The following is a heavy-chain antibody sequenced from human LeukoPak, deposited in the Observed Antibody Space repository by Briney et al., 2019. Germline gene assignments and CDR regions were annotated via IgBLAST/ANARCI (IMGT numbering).Heavy chain of an antibody. Sequence: PGGSLRLSCAASGFTFSDYAMTWVRQAPGKGLEWVSAISGSGGSTYYADSVKGRFPISRDNSKNTLYLQMNSLRAEDTAVYYCARDFGTSFLEWFIPYNWFDPWGQGTLVTVSS. CDR2: ISGSGGST. V-gene: IGHV3-23*01. CDR3: ARDFGTSFLEWFIPYNWFDP. J-gene: IGHJ5*02. CDR1: GFTFSDYA. D-gene: IGHD3-3*01.